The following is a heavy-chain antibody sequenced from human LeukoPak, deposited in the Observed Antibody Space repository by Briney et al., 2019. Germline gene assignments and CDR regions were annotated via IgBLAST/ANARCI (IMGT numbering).Heavy chain of an antibody. CDR3: ARAPPTTRSFNY. D-gene: IGHD1-1*01. CDR1: GFTFSSYD. J-gene: IGHJ4*02. CDR2: IDTAADT. V-gene: IGHV3-13*01. Sequence: PGGSLRLSCAASGFTFSSYDMHWVRQVRGKGLEWVSGIDTAADTYYPGSVKGRFTISRDNAKNSLYLQLDSLRVGDTAVYYCARAPPTTRSFNYWGQRTLVTVSS.